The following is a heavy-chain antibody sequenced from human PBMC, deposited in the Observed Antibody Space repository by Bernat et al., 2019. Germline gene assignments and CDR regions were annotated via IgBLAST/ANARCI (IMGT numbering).Heavy chain of an antibody. CDR2: IWYDGSNK. Sequence: QVQLVESGGGVVQPGRSLRLSCAASGFTFSSYGMHWVRQAPGKGLEWVAVIWYDGSNKYYGDCVKGRFSISRDNSKNTLYLQLSSLRAEDTAVYYCARDSSEYSSSKRAPLNYWGQGTLVTVSS. V-gene: IGHV3-33*01. J-gene: IGHJ4*02. CDR3: ARDSSEYSSSKRAPLNY. CDR1: GFTFSSYG. D-gene: IGHD6-6*01.